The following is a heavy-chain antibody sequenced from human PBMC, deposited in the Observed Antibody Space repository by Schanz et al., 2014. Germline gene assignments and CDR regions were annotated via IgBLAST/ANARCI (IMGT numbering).Heavy chain of an antibody. CDR3: SSGGISNVRYWYNDLDI. J-gene: IGHJ6*02. CDR2: ITSKFDGETT. D-gene: IGHD1-1*01. CDR1: GFNFKDAW. Sequence: EVYLVESGGGLVKPGGSLRLSCVASGFNFKDAWMHWVRQAPGKGLEWVGRITSKFDGETTDYATPVKDRFSISRDDSKTTLYLQINNVKAEDTAVYFCSSGGISNVRYWYNDLDIWGQGTTVTDSS. V-gene: IGHV3-15*01.